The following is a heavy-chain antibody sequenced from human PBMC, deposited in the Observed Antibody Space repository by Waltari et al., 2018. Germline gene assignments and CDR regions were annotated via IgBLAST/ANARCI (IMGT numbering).Heavy chain of an antibody. V-gene: IGHV4-61*02. J-gene: IGHJ3*02. CDR1: GGSISSGSYY. CDR2: IYTSGST. D-gene: IGHD6-13*01. CDR3: ARDEAAAGPDAFDI. Sequence: QVQLQESGPGLVKPSQTLSLTCTVSGGSISSGSYYWSWIRQPAGKGLEWIGRIYTSGSTNYIPTLKSRVTISVDTSKNQFSLKLSSVTAADTAVYYCARDEAAAGPDAFDIWGQGTMVTVSS.